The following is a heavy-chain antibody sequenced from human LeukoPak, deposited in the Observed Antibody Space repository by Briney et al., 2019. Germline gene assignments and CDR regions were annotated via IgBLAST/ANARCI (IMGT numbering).Heavy chain of an antibody. D-gene: IGHD2-15*01. CDR2: INPYNGGT. CDR3: ATPHLLSDDTFDV. J-gene: IGHJ3*01. CDR1: GYTFTASY. Sequence: ASVKVSCKTSGYTFTASYIHWVRQAPGQGLEWMGWINPYNGGTIYAQKFQGRVTMTRDTSISTAYMELSRLRSDDTAVYYCATPHLLSDDTFDVWGRGTMITVSS. V-gene: IGHV1-2*02.